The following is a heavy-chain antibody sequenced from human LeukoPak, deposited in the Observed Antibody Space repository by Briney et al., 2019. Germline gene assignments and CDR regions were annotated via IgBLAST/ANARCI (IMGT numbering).Heavy chain of an antibody. CDR1: GYTFTSYA. CDR2: INTNTGNP. D-gene: IGHD4/OR15-4a*01. Sequence: ASVTVSCKASGYTFTSYAVNWVRQAPGQGLEWMGWINTNTGNPTYAQGFTGRFVFSLDTSVSTAYLQISSLKAEDTAVYYCARDWTMAFYYYYGMDVWGQGTTVTVSS. CDR3: ARDWTMAFYYYYGMDV. J-gene: IGHJ6*02. V-gene: IGHV7-4-1*02.